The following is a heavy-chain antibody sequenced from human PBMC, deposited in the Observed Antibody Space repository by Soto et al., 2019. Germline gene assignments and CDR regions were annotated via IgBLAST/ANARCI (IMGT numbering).Heavy chain of an antibody. CDR2: INQDGSAR. CDR3: PRGHFGMDV. CDR1: GLTLSRHW. V-gene: IGHV3-7*01. Sequence: GSLSLSCAGSGLTLSRHWMTWVRQAPEKGLEWVDNINQDGSARHYVDSGKGRFTIFRDNAKNSLYLELNSLRHDDTAVYYCPRGHFGMDVWGQGTTVTVSS. J-gene: IGHJ6*02.